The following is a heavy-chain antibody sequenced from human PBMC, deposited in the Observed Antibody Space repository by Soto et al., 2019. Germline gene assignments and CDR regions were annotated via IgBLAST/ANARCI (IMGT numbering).Heavy chain of an antibody. V-gene: IGHV4-4*02. J-gene: IGHJ4*02. CDR1: SGSITSSNW. D-gene: IGHD5-12*01. CDR3: ARNRYGGYDFDY. Sequence: QVQLQESGPGLVKPSGTLSLTCAVSSGSITSSNWWSWVRQPPGNGLEWIGEVSHTGNTNYIPSLKSRVTISVDKSRNQFSLRLSSVTAADTAVYYCARNRYGGYDFDYWGQGTLVTVSS. CDR2: VSHTGNT.